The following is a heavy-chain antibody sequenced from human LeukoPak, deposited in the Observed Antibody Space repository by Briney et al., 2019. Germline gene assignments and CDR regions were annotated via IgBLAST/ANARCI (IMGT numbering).Heavy chain of an antibody. CDR3: ARDVPLRSSTSCYPDY. CDR1: GFTFSSYG. CDR2: IWYDGSNK. V-gene: IGHV3-33*01. D-gene: IGHD2-2*01. J-gene: IGHJ4*02. Sequence: PGRSLRLSCAASGFTFSSYGMHWVRQAPGKGLEWVAVIWYDGSNKYYVDSVKGRFTISRDNSKNTLYLQMNSLRAEDTAVYYCARDVPLRSSTSCYPDYWGQGTLVTVSS.